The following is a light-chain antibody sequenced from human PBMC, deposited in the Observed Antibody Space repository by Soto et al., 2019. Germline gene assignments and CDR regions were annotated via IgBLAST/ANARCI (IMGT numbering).Light chain of an antibody. Sequence: QSVLTQPASVSGSPGQSITISCTGTSSDVGGYNYVSWYQQHPGKAPKLMIYEVSNRPSGVSNRFSGSKSGNTASLTISGVQAQDEANYYCSSYTSSSARVFGGGTKFTVL. CDR2: EVS. J-gene: IGLJ3*02. CDR1: SSDVGGYNY. CDR3: SSYTSSSARV. V-gene: IGLV2-14*01.